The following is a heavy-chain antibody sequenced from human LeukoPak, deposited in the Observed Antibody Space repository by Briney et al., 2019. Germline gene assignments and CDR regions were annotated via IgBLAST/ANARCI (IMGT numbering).Heavy chain of an antibody. V-gene: IGHV4-4*07. CDR3: AREMGYSYGAPLYWYFDL. D-gene: IGHD5-18*01. Sequence: SETLSLTCTVSGGSISSYYWSWIRQPAGKGLEWIGRIYTSGSTNYNPSLKSRVTMSVDTSKNQFSLKLSSVTAADTAVYYCAREMGYSYGAPLYWYFDLWGRGTPVTVSS. CDR1: GGSISSYY. CDR2: IYTSGST. J-gene: IGHJ2*01.